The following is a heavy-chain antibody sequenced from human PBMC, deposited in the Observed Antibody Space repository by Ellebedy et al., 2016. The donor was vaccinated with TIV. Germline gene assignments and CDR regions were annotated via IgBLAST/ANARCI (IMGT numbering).Heavy chain of an antibody. J-gene: IGHJ4*02. Sequence: GESLKISCAASGFAFSHYWMHWVRQGPGEGLVWVSRVKGDGSHTIYADSVKGRFTISRDNAKNTLFLQMTSLRPEETAVYYCVRDNDRWSFDYWGQGILVTVSS. CDR1: GFAFSHYW. D-gene: IGHD1-1*01. CDR2: VKGDGSHT. CDR3: VRDNDRWSFDY. V-gene: IGHV3-74*01.